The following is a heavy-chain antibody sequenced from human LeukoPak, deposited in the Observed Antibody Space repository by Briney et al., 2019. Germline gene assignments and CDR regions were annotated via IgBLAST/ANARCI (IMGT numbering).Heavy chain of an antibody. J-gene: IGHJ6*02. V-gene: IGHV1-69*13. CDR1: GYTFTTYA. CDR2: IIPIFGTA. D-gene: IGHD2-2*01. CDR3: ASGARDIVVVPAAIFLGYYYGMDV. Sequence: GASVKVSCKASGYTFTTYAMIWVRQAPGQGLEWMGGIIPIFGTANYAQKFQGRVTITADESTSTAYMELSSLRSEDTAVYYCASGARDIVVVPAAIFLGYYYGMDVWGQGTTVTVSS.